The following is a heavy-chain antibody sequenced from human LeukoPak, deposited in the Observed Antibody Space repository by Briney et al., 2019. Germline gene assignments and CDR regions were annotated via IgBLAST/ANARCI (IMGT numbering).Heavy chain of an antibody. D-gene: IGHD4-17*01. V-gene: IGHV3-30*18. CDR1: GFTFSSYG. CDR3: AKESPRGYDYGDYYSWFDP. CDR2: ISYDGSNK. Sequence: GRSLRLSCAASGFTFSSYGMHWVRQAPGKGLEWVAVISYDGSNKYYADSVKGRLTISRDNSKNTLYLQMNSLRAEDTAVYYCAKESPRGYDYGDYYSWFDPWGQGTLVTVSS. J-gene: IGHJ5*02.